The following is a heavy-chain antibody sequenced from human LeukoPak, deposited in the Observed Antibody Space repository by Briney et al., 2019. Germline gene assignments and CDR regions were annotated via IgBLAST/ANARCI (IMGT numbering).Heavy chain of an antibody. CDR2: ISSSGSTI. CDR1: GGSFSGYY. D-gene: IGHD3-22*01. V-gene: IGHV3-11*04. J-gene: IGHJ3*01. CDR3: ARVGYYDSSGFLSA. Sequence: LSLTCAVYGGSFSGYYWSWIRQAPGKGLEWVSYISSSGSTIYYADSVKGRFTISRDNTKNSLYLQMNSLRAEDTAVYYCARVGYYDSSGFLSAWGQGTMVTVSS.